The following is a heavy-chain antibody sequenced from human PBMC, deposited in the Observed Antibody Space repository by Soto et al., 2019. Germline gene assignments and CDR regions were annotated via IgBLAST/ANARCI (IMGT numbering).Heavy chain of an antibody. V-gene: IGHV1-2*02. D-gene: IGHD1-26*01. CDR3: AKGGAIVAAGTRVYLYNAMDV. CDR2: INPNSGDT. Sequence: ASVKVSCKASGYTFTGYYVHWVRQAPGQGLEWMGWINPNSGDTYLAQRFQGRVTMNRDASIGTAYMELRGLTSDDTAEYYCAKGGAIVAAGTRVYLYNAMDVWGQGTPVTVYS. J-gene: IGHJ6*02. CDR1: GYTFTGYY.